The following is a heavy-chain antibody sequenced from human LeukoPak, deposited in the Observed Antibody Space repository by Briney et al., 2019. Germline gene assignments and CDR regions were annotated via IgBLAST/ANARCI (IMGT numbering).Heavy chain of an antibody. Sequence: SETLSLTCTVSGHSISSGYYWGWIRQPPGKGLEWIGRIYTSGSTHYNPSLKSRVTLPVDTSKNQFSLKLSSVTAADTAVYYCARAKLATISGYYYYMDVWGKGTTVTVSS. CDR2: IYTSGST. V-gene: IGHV4-38-2*02. CDR1: GHSISSGYY. J-gene: IGHJ6*03. D-gene: IGHD5-12*01. CDR3: ARAKLATISGYYYYMDV.